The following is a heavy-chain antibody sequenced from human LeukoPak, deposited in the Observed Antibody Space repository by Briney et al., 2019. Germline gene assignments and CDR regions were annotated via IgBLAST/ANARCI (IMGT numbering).Heavy chain of an antibody. Sequence: SVKVSCKASGGTFSSYAISWVRQAPGQGLEWMGGIIPIFGTANYAQKFQGGVTITADESTSTAYMELSSLRSEDTAAYYCAREKYGGQATFDYWGQGTLVTVSS. CDR1: GGTFSSYA. CDR3: AREKYGGQATFDY. J-gene: IGHJ4*02. V-gene: IGHV1-69*01. CDR2: IIPIFGTA. D-gene: IGHD4/OR15-4a*01.